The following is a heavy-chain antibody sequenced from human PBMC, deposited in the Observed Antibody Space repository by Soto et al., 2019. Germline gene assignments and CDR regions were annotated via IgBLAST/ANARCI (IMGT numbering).Heavy chain of an antibody. D-gene: IGHD4-17*01. J-gene: IGHJ3*02. V-gene: IGHV4-30-2*01. CDR3: ARTVTNDYGDSHDAFDI. CDR1: GGSISSGGYS. Sequence: QLQLQESGSGLVKPSQTLSLTCAVSGGSISSGGYSWSWIRQPPGKGLEWIGYIYHSGSTYYNPXLKSRVTISVXXSXNXXSLKLSSVTAADTAVYYCARTVTNDYGDSHDAFDIWGQGTMVTVSS. CDR2: IYHSGST.